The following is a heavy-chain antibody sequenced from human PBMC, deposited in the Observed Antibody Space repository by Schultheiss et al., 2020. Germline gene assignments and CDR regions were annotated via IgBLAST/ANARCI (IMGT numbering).Heavy chain of an antibody. CDR1: GYTFTSYY. D-gene: IGHD1-7*01. V-gene: IGHV1-2*02. CDR3: ARQLELHPVHGMDV. CDR2: INPNSGGT. J-gene: IGHJ6*02. Sequence: ASVKVSCKASGYTFTSYYMHWVRQAPGQGLEWMGWINPNSGGTNYAQKFQGRVTMTRDTSISTAYMELSRLRSDDTAVYYCARQLELHPVHGMDVWGQGTAVTVAS.